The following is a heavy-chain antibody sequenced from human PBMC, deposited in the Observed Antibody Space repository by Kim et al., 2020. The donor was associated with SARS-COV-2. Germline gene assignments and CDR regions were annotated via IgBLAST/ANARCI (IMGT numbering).Heavy chain of an antibody. J-gene: IGHJ3*02. CDR1: GFTVSSNY. CDR3: ARVLTGRPRGDI. D-gene: IGHD3-9*01. CDR2: IYSGGST. V-gene: IGHV3-53*01. Sequence: GGSLRLSCAASGFTVSSNYMSWVRQAPGKGLEWVSVIYSGGSTYYADSVKGRFTISRDNSKNTLYLQMNSLRAEDTAVYYCARVLTGRPRGDIWGQGTMVTVSS.